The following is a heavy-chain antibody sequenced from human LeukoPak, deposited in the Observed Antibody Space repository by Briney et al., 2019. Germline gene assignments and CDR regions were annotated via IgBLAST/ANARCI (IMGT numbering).Heavy chain of an antibody. V-gene: IGHV4-34*01. CDR2: INHSGST. CDR3: VRDLGPKYYFDY. J-gene: IGHJ4*02. Sequence: SETLSLTCAVYGGSFSGYYWSWIRQPPGKGLEWIGEINHSGSTNYNPSLKSRVTISVDTSKNQFSLKLSSVTAADTAVYYCVRDLGPKYYFDYWGQGTLVTVSS. D-gene: IGHD7-27*01. CDR1: GGSFSGYY.